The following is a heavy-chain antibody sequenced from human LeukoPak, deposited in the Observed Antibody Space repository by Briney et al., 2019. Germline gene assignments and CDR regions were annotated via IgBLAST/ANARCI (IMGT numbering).Heavy chain of an antibody. CDR2: IYYSGST. CDR3: ARPYCTNGVCYPGDAFDI. V-gene: IGHV4-59*08. D-gene: IGHD2-8*01. Sequence: SETLSLTCTVSGGSISSYYWSWIRPPPGKGLEWIGYIYYSGSTNYNSSLKSRVTISVDTSKNQFSLKLSSVTAADTAVYYCARPYCTNGVCYPGDAFDIWGQGTMVTVSS. CDR1: GGSISSYY. J-gene: IGHJ3*02.